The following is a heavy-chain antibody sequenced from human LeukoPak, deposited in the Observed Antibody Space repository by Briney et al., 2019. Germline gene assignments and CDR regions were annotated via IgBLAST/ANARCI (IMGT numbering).Heavy chain of an antibody. V-gene: IGHV4-39*01. CDR1: GDSISSSNWY. J-gene: IGHJ4*02. D-gene: IGHD6-19*01. CDR2: MYYSGST. CDR3: SRGGGVTVSDT. Sequence: KPSETLSLTCTVSGDSISSSNWYRTWIRQPPGKGLEWIGSMYYSGSTYYNPSLKSGVTISADRSKNQFSLKLRSVTAADTAVYYCSRGGGVTVSDTWGQGTLVTVSS.